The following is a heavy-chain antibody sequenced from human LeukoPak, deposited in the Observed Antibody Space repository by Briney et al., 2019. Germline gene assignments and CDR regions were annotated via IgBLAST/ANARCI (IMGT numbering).Heavy chain of an antibody. CDR1: GFTFSSYA. CDR2: ISGSGGST. V-gene: IGHV3-23*01. Sequence: PGGSLRLSCSASGFTFSSYAMHWVRQAPGKGLEWVSAISGSGGSTYYADSVKGRFTISRDNSKNTLYLQMNSLRAEDTAEYYCAKGGAYSSGWPFDYWGQGTLVTVSS. J-gene: IGHJ4*02. CDR3: AKGGAYSSGWPFDY. D-gene: IGHD6-19*01.